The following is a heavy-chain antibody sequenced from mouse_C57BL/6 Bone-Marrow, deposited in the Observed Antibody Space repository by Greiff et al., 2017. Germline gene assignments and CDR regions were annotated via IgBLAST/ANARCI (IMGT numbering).Heavy chain of an antibody. CDR2: ISSGGSYT. Sequence: EVMLVESGGDLVKPGGSLKLSCAASGFTFSSYGMSWVRQTPDKRLEWVATISSGGSYTYYPDSVKGRFTISRDKAKNTLYLQMSSLTSEDTAMYYCARLDSSGYFDYWGQGTTLTVSS. D-gene: IGHD3-2*02. V-gene: IGHV5-6*01. CDR1: GFTFSSYG. CDR3: ARLDSSGYFDY. J-gene: IGHJ2*01.